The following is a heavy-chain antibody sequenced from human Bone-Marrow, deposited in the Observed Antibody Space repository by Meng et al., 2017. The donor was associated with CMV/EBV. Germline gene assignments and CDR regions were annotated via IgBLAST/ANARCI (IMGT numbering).Heavy chain of an antibody. CDR1: GGNFRNDA. V-gene: IGHV1-69*05. D-gene: IGHD2-2*01. CDR2: VISLFGTP. J-gene: IGHJ4*02. CDR3: AIPRVGYCSSSSCPPAY. Sequence: SVKVSCKASGGNFRNDAFSWVRQAPGQGLEWVGGVISLFGTPNYAQKFQGRVTITTDESTTTVYMEMSSLRSDDTAVFYCAIPRVGYCSSSSCPPAYWGQRTLVTVSS.